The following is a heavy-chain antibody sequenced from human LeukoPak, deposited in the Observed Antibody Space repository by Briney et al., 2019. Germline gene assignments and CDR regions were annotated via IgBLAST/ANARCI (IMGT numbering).Heavy chain of an antibody. CDR1: GFTFSSYS. J-gene: IGHJ6*03. CDR3: ARAAIAAARIYYYMDV. D-gene: IGHD6-13*01. CDR2: ISTSSSYL. V-gene: IGHV3-21*01. Sequence: GGSLRLSCAASGFTFSSYSMNWVRQAPGKGLEWVSFISTSSSYLHHADSVKGQFTISRDNAENSLYLQMNGLRAEDTAVYYCARAAIAAARIYYYMDVWGKGTTVTVSS.